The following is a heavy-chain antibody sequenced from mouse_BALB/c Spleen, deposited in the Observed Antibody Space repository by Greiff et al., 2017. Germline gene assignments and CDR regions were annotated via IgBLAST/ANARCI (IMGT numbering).Heavy chain of an antibody. CDR1: GYTFSSYW. V-gene: IGHV1-9*01. Sequence: QVHVKQSGAELMKPGASVKISCKATGYTFSSYWIEWVKQRPGHGLEWIGEILPGSGSTNYNEKFKGKATFTADTSSNTAYMQLSSLTSEDSAVYYCAGGGNHGDYYAMDYWGQGTSVTVSS. D-gene: IGHD1-1*02. J-gene: IGHJ4*01. CDR3: AGGGNHGDYYAMDY. CDR2: ILPGSGST.